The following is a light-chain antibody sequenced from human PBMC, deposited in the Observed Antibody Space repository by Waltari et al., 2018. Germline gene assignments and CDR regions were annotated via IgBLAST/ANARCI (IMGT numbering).Light chain of an antibody. Sequence: QSALTQPASVSGSPGQSITVSCTGTSSDVGSYNLVSWFQQYPDTAPKLIIFEVKKRPSGVSNRFSGSKSGNSASLTISGLQAGDEADYDCCSYAGSGIYVFGTGAKVTVL. CDR1: SSDVGSYNL. CDR2: EVK. CDR3: CSYAGSGIYV. V-gene: IGLV2-23*02. J-gene: IGLJ1*01.